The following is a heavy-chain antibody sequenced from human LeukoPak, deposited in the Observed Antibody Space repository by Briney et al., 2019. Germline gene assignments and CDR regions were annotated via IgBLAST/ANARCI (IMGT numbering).Heavy chain of an antibody. CDR3: ARITMIVVVTRYYYYMDV. J-gene: IGHJ6*03. V-gene: IGHV4-4*02. CDR1: GGSISSSNW. Sequence: SETLSLTCAVSGGSISSSNWWSWVRPPPGKGLEWIGEIYHSGSTNYNPSLKSRVTISVDKSKNQFSLKLSSVTAADTAVYYCARITMIVVVTRYYYYMDVWGKGTTVTVSS. CDR2: IYHSGST. D-gene: IGHD3-22*01.